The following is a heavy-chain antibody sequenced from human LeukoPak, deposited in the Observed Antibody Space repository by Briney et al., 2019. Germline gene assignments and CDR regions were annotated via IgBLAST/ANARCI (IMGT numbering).Heavy chain of an antibody. CDR2: ISSSSSYI. Sequence: GGSLRLSCVASGLTFSSYNMNWVRQAPGKGLEWVSFISSSSSYIYYADSVKGRFTISRDNAKNSLYLQMNSLRAEDTAVYYCSKEVENTSGWYSHFDYWGQGTLVTVS. CDR1: GLTFSSYN. CDR3: SKEVENTSGWYSHFDY. V-gene: IGHV3-21*01. D-gene: IGHD6-19*01. J-gene: IGHJ4*02.